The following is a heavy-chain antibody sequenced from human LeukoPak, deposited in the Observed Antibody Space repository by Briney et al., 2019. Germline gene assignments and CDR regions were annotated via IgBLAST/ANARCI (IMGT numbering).Heavy chain of an antibody. CDR1: GGSISNTNW. V-gene: IGHV4-4*02. CDR2: ISLTGLT. J-gene: IGHJ4*02. CDR3: SRENGAFSPFGY. D-gene: IGHD2-8*01. Sequence: SEALSLTCGVSGGSISNTNWWSWVRQPPGQGLEWIGKISLTGLTHYNPSLESRVTVSLDKSKNQLSLNLTSVTAADTAVYYCSRENGAFSPFGYWGQGTLVTVLS.